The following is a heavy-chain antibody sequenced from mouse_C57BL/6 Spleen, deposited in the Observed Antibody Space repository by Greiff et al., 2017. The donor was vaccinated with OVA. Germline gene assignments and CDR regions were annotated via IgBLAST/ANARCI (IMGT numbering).Heavy chain of an antibody. CDR2: ISYSGST. CDR1: GYSITSGYD. J-gene: IGHJ2*01. Sequence: EVQLQESGPGMVKPSQSLSLTCTVTGYSITSGYDWHWIRHFPGNKLEWMGYISYSGSTNYNPSLKSRISITHDTSKNHFFLKLNSVTTEDTATYYCAREYYGGFDYWGQGTTLTVSS. V-gene: IGHV3-1*01. CDR3: AREYYGGFDY. D-gene: IGHD1-1*01.